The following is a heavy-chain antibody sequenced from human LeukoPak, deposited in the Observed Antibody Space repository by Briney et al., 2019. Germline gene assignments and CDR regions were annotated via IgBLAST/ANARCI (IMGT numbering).Heavy chain of an antibody. V-gene: IGHV3-30*02. CDR3: AKDHVTWGNRYFDH. CDR1: GFTFSTYG. CDR2: IGHDATKI. D-gene: IGHD3-16*01. Sequence: GGSLRLSCAASGFTFSTYGMHWVRQAPGKGLEWVAFIGHDATKIYYADSVQGRFTISRDNSKNTLYLEMNSLSGEDTALYYCAKDHVTWGNRYFDHWGKGTLGTVPS. J-gene: IGHJ4*02.